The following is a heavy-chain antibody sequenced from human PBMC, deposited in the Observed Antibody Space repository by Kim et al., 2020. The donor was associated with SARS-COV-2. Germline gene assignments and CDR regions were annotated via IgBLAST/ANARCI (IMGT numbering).Heavy chain of an antibody. J-gene: IGHJ3*02. V-gene: IGHV3-7*03. CDR3: ARDVKRNWRNDAFDI. D-gene: IGHD1-1*01. Sequence: GGSLRLSCAASGFTFSSYWMSWVRQAPGKGLEWVANIKQDGSEKYYVDSVKGRFTISRDNAKNSLYLQMNSLRAEDTAVYYCARDVKRNWRNDAFDIWGQGTMVTVSS. CDR1: GFTFSSYW. CDR2: IKQDGSEK.